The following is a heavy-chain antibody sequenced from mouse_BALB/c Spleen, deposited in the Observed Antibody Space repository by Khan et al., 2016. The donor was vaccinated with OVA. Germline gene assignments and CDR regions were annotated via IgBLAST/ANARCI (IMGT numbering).Heavy chain of an antibody. Sequence: DLVKPGASVKLSCKASGYTFTSYWINWIKQRPGQGLEWIGRIAPGSSNVYYTDMFRGKATLTVDISSSTAYIQLDSMSSEDSAVYFCARENYYGRGCYAMDYWGQGTSVTVSS. D-gene: IGHD1-1*01. CDR1: GYTFTSYW. CDR3: ARENYYGRGCYAMDY. J-gene: IGHJ4*01. CDR2: IAPGSSNV. V-gene: IGHV1S41*01.